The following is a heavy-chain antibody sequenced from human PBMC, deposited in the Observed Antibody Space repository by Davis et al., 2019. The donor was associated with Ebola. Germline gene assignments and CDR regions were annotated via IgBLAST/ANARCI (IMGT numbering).Heavy chain of an antibody. V-gene: IGHV3-23*01. CDR3: AKSGLSFGVVKYHYGMDV. CDR2: ISSSGCSP. J-gene: IGHJ6*04. D-gene: IGHD3-3*01. CDR1: VITFSSYA. Sequence: GESLKISCTDSVITFSSYAMTWVRQAPGKGLEWVSAISSSGCSPYYADSVKGRFTISRDNSKKTLNLQMNSLRAEDTAVYYCAKSGLSFGVVKYHYGMDVWGKGTTVTVSS.